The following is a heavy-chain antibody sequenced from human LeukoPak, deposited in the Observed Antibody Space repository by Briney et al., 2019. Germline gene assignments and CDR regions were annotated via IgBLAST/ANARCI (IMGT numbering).Heavy chain of an antibody. CDR1: SGSISSYY. CDR2: IYYSGST. V-gene: IGHV4-59*08. CDR3: ARLDYYGSGASDY. Sequence: SETLSLTCTVSSGSISSYYWSWIRQPPGKGLEWIGYIYYSGSTNYNPSLKSRVTISVDTSKNQFSLKLSSVTAADTAVYYCARLDYYGSGASDYWGQGTLVTVSS. D-gene: IGHD3-10*01. J-gene: IGHJ4*02.